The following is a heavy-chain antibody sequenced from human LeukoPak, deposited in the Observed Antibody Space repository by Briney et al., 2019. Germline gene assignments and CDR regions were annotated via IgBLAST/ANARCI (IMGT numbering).Heavy chain of an antibody. J-gene: IGHJ4*02. V-gene: IGHV3-21*01. Sequence: GGSLRLSCAASGFTFSSYSMNWVRQAPGKGLEWVSSIGTSSSYIYYADSVKGRFTISRDNAENSLYLQMNSLRDEDTAVYYCARKRLDCSGGACYGDFDYWGQGTLVTVSS. D-gene: IGHD2-15*01. CDR3: ARKRLDCSGGACYGDFDY. CDR2: IGTSSSYI. CDR1: GFTFSSYS.